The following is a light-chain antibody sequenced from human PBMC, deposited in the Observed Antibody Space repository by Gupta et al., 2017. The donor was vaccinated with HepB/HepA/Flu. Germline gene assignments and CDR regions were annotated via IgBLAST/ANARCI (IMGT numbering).Light chain of an antibody. J-gene: IGLJ2*01. CDR1: RSNIGAGFA. CDR2: GND. V-gene: IGLV1-40*01. Sequence: QPVLTQPPSVSGAPGQRVTISCTGRRSNIGAGFAVHWYQQLPGTAPKLPVFGNDNRPSGVPDRFSASESGTSASLVITGLLAEDEGDYYCQSFDSGLSGLVFGGGTKLTVL. CDR3: QSFDSGLSGLV.